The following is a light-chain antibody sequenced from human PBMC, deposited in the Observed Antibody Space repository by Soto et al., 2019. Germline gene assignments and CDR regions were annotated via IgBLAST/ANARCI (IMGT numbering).Light chain of an antibody. J-gene: IGKJ1*01. CDR3: QXXGSSRWT. V-gene: IGKV3-20*01. Sequence: EIVLTQSPGTLSLSPGERATLSCRASQSVSSSYLAWYQQKPGQAPRLLIYGASSRATGIPDRFSGSGSGTDFTLTISRLEPEDFAVYXXQXXGSSRWTFXQGTKVEIK. CDR2: GAS. CDR1: QSVSSSY.